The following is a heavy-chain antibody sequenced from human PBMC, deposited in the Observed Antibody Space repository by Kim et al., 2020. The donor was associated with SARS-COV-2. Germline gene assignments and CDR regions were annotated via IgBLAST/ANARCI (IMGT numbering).Heavy chain of an antibody. J-gene: IGHJ4*02. CDR1: GFTFSSYG. Sequence: GGSLRLSCAASGFTFSSYGMHWVRQAPGKGLEWVAVIWYDGSNKYYADSVKGRFTISRDNSKNTLYLQMNSLRAEDTAVYYCARAGGQQLVYFDYWGQGTLVTVSS. CDR3: ARAGGQQLVYFDY. CDR2: IWYDGSNK. V-gene: IGHV3-33*01. D-gene: IGHD6-13*01.